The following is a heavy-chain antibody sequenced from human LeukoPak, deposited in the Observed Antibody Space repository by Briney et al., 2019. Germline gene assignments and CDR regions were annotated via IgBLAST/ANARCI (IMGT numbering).Heavy chain of an antibody. D-gene: IGHD3-10*01. Sequence: SETLSLTCTVSGGSISSSSYYWGWIRQPPGKGLEWIGSTYYSGSTYYNPSLKSRVTISVDTSKNQFSLKLSSVTAADTAVYYCARRLRMWFGELVYFDYWGQGTLVTVSS. CDR1: GGSISSSSYY. CDR2: TYYSGST. CDR3: ARRLRMWFGELVYFDY. J-gene: IGHJ4*02. V-gene: IGHV4-39*01.